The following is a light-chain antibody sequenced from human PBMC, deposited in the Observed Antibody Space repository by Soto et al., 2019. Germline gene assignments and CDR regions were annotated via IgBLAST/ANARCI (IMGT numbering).Light chain of an antibody. CDR2: AAS. Sequence: DIQMTQSPSSLSASVGDRVTITCRASQTIDNYLNWYQQQPAKAPKLLISAASSLQGGVPSRFSGSGSGRDFTLTINSLQPEDLGTYYCQQSYSTWTFGQGTKVEIK. CDR3: QQSYSTWT. V-gene: IGKV1-39*01. J-gene: IGKJ1*01. CDR1: QTIDNY.